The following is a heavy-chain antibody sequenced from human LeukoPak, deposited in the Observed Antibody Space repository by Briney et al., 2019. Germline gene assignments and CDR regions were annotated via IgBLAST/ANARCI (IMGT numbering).Heavy chain of an antibody. J-gene: IGHJ5*02. CDR3: ARERITMVRGVSIRGFDP. V-gene: IGHV1-2*02. CDR2: INPNSGGT. Sequence: ASVKVSCKASGSTFTGYYMHWVREAPGQGLEWMGWINPNSGGTKYAQKFQGSVTMTRDTSISTAYMELSRLRSDDTGVYYCARERITMVRGVSIRGFDPWGQGTLVTVSS. CDR1: GSTFTGYY. D-gene: IGHD3-10*01.